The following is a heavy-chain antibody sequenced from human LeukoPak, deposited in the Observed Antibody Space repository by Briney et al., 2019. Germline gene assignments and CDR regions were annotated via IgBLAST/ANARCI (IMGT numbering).Heavy chain of an antibody. D-gene: IGHD6-19*01. CDR2: INSDGSGT. V-gene: IGHV3-74*01. Sequence: GGSLRLSCAASGFTFSGYWMHGVRQAPGKGGVWVSRINSDGSGTIYADSVKGRFTISRDNAKNTLYLQMNSLRAEDTAVYYCARQGPYSSGVYYFDSWGQGTLVTVSP. CDR1: GFTFSGYW. CDR3: ARQGPYSSGVYYFDS. J-gene: IGHJ4*02.